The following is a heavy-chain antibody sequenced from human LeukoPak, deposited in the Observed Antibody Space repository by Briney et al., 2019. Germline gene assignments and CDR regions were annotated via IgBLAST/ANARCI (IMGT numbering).Heavy chain of an antibody. CDR1: GGTFSSYA. D-gene: IGHD2-2*01. CDR3: ARDRSRGDIVVVPAAMAFDY. J-gene: IGHJ4*02. CDR2: IIPIFGTA. V-gene: IGHV1-69*01. Sequence: ASVKVSCKASGGTFSSYAISWVRQAPGQGLEWMGGIIPIFGTANYAQKFQGRVTITADESTSTAYMELSSLRSEDTAVYHCARDRSRGDIVVVPAAMAFDYWGQGTLVTVSS.